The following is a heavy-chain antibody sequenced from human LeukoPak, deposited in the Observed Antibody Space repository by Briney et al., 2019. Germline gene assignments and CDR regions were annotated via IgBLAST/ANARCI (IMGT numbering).Heavy chain of an antibody. V-gene: IGHV4-34*01. D-gene: IGHD3-22*01. J-gene: IGHJ4*02. CDR3: ASHSYYYDSSGYTTRDYYFDY. CDR1: GGSFSGYY. Sequence: SETLSLTCAVYGGSFSGYYWSWIRQPPGKGLEWIGEINHSGSTNYNPSLKSRVTISVDTSKNQFSLKLSSVTAADTAVYYCASHSYYYDSSGYTTRDYYFDYWGQGTLVTVSS. CDR2: INHSGST.